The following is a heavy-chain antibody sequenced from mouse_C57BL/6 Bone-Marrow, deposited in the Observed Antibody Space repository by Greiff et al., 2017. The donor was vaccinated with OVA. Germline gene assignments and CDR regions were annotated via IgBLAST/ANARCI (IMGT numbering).Heavy chain of an antibody. CDR3: ARDFGP. J-gene: IGHJ4*01. Sequence: EVKLVESGGGLVKPGGSLKLSCAASGFTFSSYAMSCVRQTPEKRLEWVATISDGGSYTYYPDNVKGRFTISRDNAKNNLYLQMSHLKSEDTAMYYCARDFGPWGQGTSVTVSS. CDR2: ISDGGSYT. CDR1: GFTFSSYA. V-gene: IGHV5-4*01.